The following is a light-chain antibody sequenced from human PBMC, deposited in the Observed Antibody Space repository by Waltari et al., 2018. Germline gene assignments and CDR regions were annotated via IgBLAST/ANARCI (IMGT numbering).Light chain of an antibody. CDR1: ALPKQF. CDR2: KDT. J-gene: IGLJ2*01. Sequence: SYELTQPPSVSVSPGQTATITCSGDALPKQFAFWSQQKPGQAPVLVTYKDTARPSGIPDRFSGSTSGTTVTLTISGVQAEDEADYDCQSADSTSTHVVFGGGTKLTVL. CDR3: QSADSTSTHVV. V-gene: IGLV3-25*03.